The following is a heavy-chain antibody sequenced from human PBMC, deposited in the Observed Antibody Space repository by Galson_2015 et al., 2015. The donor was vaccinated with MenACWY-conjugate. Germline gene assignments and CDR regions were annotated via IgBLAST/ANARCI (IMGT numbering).Heavy chain of an antibody. CDR1: GFTFSGYV. CDR2: ISEDGNNK. J-gene: IGHJ6*02. D-gene: IGHD3-22*01. Sequence: SLRLSCAASGFTFSGYVMHWVRQAPGKGLEWVAVISEDGNNKNYADSVKGRFTISRDNAENSLRLQMDSLRAEDTAVYYCARDPPHYYDNNYDMDVWGQGTTVTVSS. V-gene: IGHV3-30-3*01. CDR3: ARDPPHYYDNNYDMDV.